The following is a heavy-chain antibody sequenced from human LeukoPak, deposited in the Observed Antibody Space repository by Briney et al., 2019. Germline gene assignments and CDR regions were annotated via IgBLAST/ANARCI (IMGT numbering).Heavy chain of an antibody. CDR3: AREGVGGFDY. V-gene: IGHV3-7*01. Sequence: GGSLRLSCVASGFTFTRYWMSWLRQAPGKGLQWVANIKQDGSERSYVDSVKGRFTISRDNAKNSLYLQMSSLRAEDTAVYYCAREGVGGFDYWGQGTLVTVSS. D-gene: IGHD3-16*01. J-gene: IGHJ4*02. CDR2: IKQDGSER. CDR1: GFTFTRYW.